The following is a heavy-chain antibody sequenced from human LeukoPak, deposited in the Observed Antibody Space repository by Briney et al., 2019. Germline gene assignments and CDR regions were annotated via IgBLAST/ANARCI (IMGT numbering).Heavy chain of an antibody. CDR2: ISSNGGTT. J-gene: IGHJ4*02. CDR1: GFTFSNYG. CDR3: ATGYDSSGDYHY. D-gene: IGHD3-22*01. Sequence: GGSLRLSCSASGFTFSNYGLHWVRQAPGKGLEYVSAISSNGGTTYYANSVKGRFTISRDNSKNTLYLQMGSLRAEDVAVYYCATGYDSSGDYHYWGQRTLVTVSS. V-gene: IGHV3-64*01.